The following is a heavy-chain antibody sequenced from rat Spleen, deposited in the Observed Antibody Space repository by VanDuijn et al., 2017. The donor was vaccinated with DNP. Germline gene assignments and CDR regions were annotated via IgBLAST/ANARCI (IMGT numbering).Heavy chain of an antibody. V-gene: IGHV5S23*01. CDR2: ISTGGGNT. CDR3: ARQQRPYWYFDF. J-gene: IGHJ1*01. Sequence: EVQLVESGGGLLQPGRSLKVSCAASGFTFSDYAMAWVRQAPTKGLEWVASISTGGGNTYYRDSVKGRFTISRDNAKSTLYLQMDSLRSEETATYYCARQQRPYWYFDFWGPGTMVTVSS. CDR1: GFTFSDYA.